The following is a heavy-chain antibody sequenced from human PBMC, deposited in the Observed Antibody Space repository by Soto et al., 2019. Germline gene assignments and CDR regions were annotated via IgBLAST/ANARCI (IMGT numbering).Heavy chain of an antibody. J-gene: IGHJ4*02. CDR3: ASVVVGATRQTGSDH. V-gene: IGHV4-39*01. CDR2: VHSSGGT. D-gene: IGHD2-15*01. Sequence: SETLSLTCTVSHGSITSGDYFWAWIRQPPGKGLEFIGSVHSSGGTYYSPSLKSRASISIDKSKNQFSLKLTSVDAGDTAVYFCASVVVGATRQTGSDHWGQGTLVTVSS. CDR1: HGSITSGDYF.